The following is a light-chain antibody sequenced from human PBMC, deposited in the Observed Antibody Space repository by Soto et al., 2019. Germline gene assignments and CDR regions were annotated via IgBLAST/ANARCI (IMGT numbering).Light chain of an antibody. V-gene: IGLV2-14*01. CDR2: DVN. Sequence: QSVLTQPASVSGSPGQPITISCTGTSSDVGAYNYVSWYQQHPGKAPKLMIYDVNIRPSGVSNRFSGSKSGNTASLTISGLQAEDEADYYCTSWTTSTTMKFGGGTKLTVL. J-gene: IGLJ2*01. CDR3: TSWTTSTTMK. CDR1: SSDVGAYNY.